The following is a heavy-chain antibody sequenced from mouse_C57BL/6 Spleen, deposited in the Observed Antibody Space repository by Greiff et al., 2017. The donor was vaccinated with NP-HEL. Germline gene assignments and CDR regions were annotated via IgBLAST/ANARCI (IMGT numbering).Heavy chain of an antibody. CDR2: ISYDGSN. V-gene: IGHV3-6*01. J-gene: IGHJ2*01. Sequence: ESGPGLVKPSQSLSLTCSVTGYSITSGYYWNWIRQFPGNKLEWMGYISYDGSNNYNPSLKNRISITRDTSKNQFFLKLNSVTTEDTATYYCAFYGNFDYWGQGTTLTVSS. CDR1: GYSITSGYY. CDR3: AFYGNFDY. D-gene: IGHD2-1*01.